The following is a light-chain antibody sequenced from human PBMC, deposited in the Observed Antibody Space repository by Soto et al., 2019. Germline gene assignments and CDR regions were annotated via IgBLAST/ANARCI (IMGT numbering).Light chain of an antibody. V-gene: IGKV1-5*01. J-gene: IGKJ1*01. CDR1: QSIADS. CDR2: DVS. CDR3: QQYDYSRT. Sequence: DVQMTQSPSTLSASLGDSVTITCRASQSIADSLAWYQLKPGEAPKLLIYDVSNLESGVPSRLSGSGSGTEFSLTIRSPHPDDSPTYYCQQYDYSRTFGQGTKVDIK.